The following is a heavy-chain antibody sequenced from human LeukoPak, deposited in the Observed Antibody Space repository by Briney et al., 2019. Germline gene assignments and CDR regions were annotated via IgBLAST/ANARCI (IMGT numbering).Heavy chain of an antibody. D-gene: IGHD2-21*02. J-gene: IGHJ4*02. Sequence: SETLSLTCIVAGYSISSGYYWGWIRQPPGKGLEWIGSIYHSGSTYYNPSLKSRVTISVDTSENQFSLKLSSVTAADTAVYYCARICEGGDCYYFDYWGQGTLVTVSS. CDR2: IYHSGST. CDR3: ARICEGGDCYYFDY. CDR1: GYSISSGYY. V-gene: IGHV4-38-2*02.